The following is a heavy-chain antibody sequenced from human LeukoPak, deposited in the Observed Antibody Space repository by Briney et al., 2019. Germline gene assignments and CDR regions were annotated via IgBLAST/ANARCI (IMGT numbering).Heavy chain of an antibody. CDR3: AELGITMIGGV. D-gene: IGHD3-10*02. CDR2: ISSSSSTI. J-gene: IGHJ6*04. V-gene: IGHV3-48*01. CDR1: GFTVSSNY. Sequence: GSLRLSCAASGFTVSSNYMSWVRQAPGKGLQWVSYISSSSSTIYYADSVKGRFTISRDNAKNSLYLQMNSLRAEDTAVYYCAELGITMIGGVWGKGTTVTIPS.